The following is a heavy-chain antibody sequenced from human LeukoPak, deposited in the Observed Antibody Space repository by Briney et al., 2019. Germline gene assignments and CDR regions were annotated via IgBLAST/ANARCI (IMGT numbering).Heavy chain of an antibody. J-gene: IGHJ4*02. CDR3: ARGSDIVATIRVFDY. Sequence: GGSLRLSCAASGFTFSSYGMHWVRQAPGKGLEWVAVISYDGSNKYYADSVKGRFTISRDNSKNTLYLQMNSLRAEDTAVYYCARGSDIVATIRVFDYWGQGTLVTVSS. D-gene: IGHD5-12*01. V-gene: IGHV3-30*03. CDR2: ISYDGSNK. CDR1: GFTFSSYG.